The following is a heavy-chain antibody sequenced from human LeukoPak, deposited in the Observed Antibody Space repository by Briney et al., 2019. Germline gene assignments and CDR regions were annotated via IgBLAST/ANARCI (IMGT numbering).Heavy chain of an antibody. V-gene: IGHV3-20*01. J-gene: IGHJ6*02. CDR3: ARNILTGYYYYYYGMDV. CDR2: INWNGGST. CDR1: GFTFDDYG. D-gene: IGHD3-9*01. Sequence: GGSLRLSRAASGFTFDDYGMSWVRQAPGKGLEWVSGINWNGGSTGYADSVKGRLTISRDNAKNSLYLQMNSLRAEDTALYHCARNILTGYYYYYYGMDVWGQGTTVTVSS.